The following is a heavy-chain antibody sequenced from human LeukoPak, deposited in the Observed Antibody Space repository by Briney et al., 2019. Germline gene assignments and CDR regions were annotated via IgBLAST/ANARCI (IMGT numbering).Heavy chain of an antibody. Sequence: GGSLRLSCAASGFTFSSYAMSWVRQAPGKGLEWVSAISGSGGSTYYADSVKGRFTISRDNSKNTLYLQMNRLRAEDTAVYYCAKLNYDILTGYYRGWGQGTLVTVSS. CDR1: GFTFSSYA. V-gene: IGHV3-23*01. CDR2: ISGSGGST. D-gene: IGHD3-9*01. CDR3: AKLNYDILTGYYRG. J-gene: IGHJ4*02.